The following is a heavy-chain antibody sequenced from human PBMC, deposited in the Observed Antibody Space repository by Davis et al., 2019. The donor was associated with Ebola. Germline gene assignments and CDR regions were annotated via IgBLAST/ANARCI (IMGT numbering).Heavy chain of an antibody. Sequence: SETLSLTCAVYGGSSNGYYWSWIRQPPGKGLEWIGEINHSGSTNYNPSLKSRVTISVDTSKNQFSLKLRSVTAADTAVYYCARGLGMGWFDPWGQGTLVTVSS. CDR2: INHSGST. CDR1: GGSSNGYY. J-gene: IGHJ5*02. D-gene: IGHD6-13*01. CDR3: ARGLGMGWFDP. V-gene: IGHV4-34*01.